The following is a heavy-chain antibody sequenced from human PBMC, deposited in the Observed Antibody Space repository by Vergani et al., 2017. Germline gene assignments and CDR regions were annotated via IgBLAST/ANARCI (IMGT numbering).Heavy chain of an antibody. V-gene: IGHV1-69*02. Sequence: QVQLVQSGAEVKKPGSSVKVSCKASGGTFSSYTISWVRQAPGQGLEWMGRIIPILGIANYAQKFQGRVTITADQATSTAYMELSSLRSEDTAVYYCARGQYYYDSSGYYYYYYGMDVWGQGTTVTVSS. D-gene: IGHD3-22*01. J-gene: IGHJ6*02. CDR1: GGTFSSYT. CDR3: ARGQYYYDSSGYYYYYYGMDV. CDR2: IIPILGIA.